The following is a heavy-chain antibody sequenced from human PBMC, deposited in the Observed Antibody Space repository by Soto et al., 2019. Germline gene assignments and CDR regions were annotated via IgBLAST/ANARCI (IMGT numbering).Heavy chain of an antibody. CDR3: AKDERREIQLTYLTYGLDV. J-gene: IGHJ6*02. V-gene: IGHV3-30*18. CDR2: IAYDGSAE. CDR1: AFAFSSYG. Sequence: QVQLVESGGGVVQPGKSLRLSCAGSAFAFSSYGIHWVRQAPGKGLEWVAAIAYDGSAEYYTDSVKGRVTIYRDNSKNMVFLQMNSLRAEDTAVYYCAKDERREIQLTYLTYGLDVWGQGTTVTVSS.